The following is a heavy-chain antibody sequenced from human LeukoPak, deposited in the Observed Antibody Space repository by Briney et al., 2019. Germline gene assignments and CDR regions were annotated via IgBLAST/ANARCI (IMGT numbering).Heavy chain of an antibody. CDR2: IYTSGSN. CDR1: GVPISRYY. J-gene: IGHJ4*02. Sequence: SETLSLTCTASGVPISRYYWNWIRQSAGKGLEWIGRIYTSGSNNYNPSVKSRVTMSVDTSQNQFSLKLTSVTAADTAVYYCAGVKVWGSYQTAFDYWGQGTLVTVSS. D-gene: IGHD3-16*02. V-gene: IGHV4-4*07. CDR3: AGVKVWGSYQTAFDY.